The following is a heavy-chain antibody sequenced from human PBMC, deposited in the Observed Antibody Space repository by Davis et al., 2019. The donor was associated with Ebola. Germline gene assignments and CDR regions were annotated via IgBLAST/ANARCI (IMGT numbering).Heavy chain of an antibody. CDR1: GGSITISGYY. CDR2: IFYSGST. J-gene: IGHJ5*01. Sequence: SETLSLTCTVSGGSITISGYYWVWIRQPPEKGLEWIGNIFYSGSTYYDPSLKSRVIISLDTSKNQVSLKLTSVTAADTAVYYCARRRGDSSSFDSWGQGTLVTVSS. D-gene: IGHD6-6*01. CDR3: ARRRGDSSSFDS. V-gene: IGHV4-39*01.